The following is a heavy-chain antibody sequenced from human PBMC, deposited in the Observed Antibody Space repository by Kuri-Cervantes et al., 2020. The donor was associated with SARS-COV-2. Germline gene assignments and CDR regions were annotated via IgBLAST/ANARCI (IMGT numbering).Heavy chain of an antibody. J-gene: IGHJ5*02. V-gene: IGHV3-53*01. CDR1: GFTVSSNY. Sequence: GGSLRLSCAASGFTVSSNYMSWVRQAPGKGLEWVSVIYSGGSTYYEDSVQGRFTISRDNSKSTLYLQINSLSVEDTAVYYCSREDRYGCSLIWFDHWGRGTLVTVSS. CDR3: SREDRYGCSLIWFDH. CDR2: IYSGGST. D-gene: IGHD2-15*01.